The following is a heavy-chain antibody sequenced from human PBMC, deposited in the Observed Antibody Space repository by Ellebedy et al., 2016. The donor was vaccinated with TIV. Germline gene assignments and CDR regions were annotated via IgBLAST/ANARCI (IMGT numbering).Heavy chain of an antibody. CDR2: LYGRGGDT. Sequence: GESLKISXATSGFDFNNYVMHWVRQAPGKGLEWVSVLYGRGGDTHYADSVKGRFTISRDISESTLYLQMSSLRADDTAVYYCAKGAWLGYWGQGTLVTVSS. CDR3: AKGAWLGY. J-gene: IGHJ4*02. CDR1: GFDFNNYV. V-gene: IGHV3-23*01. D-gene: IGHD6-19*01.